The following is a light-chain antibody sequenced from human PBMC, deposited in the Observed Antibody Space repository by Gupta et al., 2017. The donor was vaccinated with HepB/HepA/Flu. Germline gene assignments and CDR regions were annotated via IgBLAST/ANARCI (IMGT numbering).Light chain of an antibody. Sequence: DIQMTQSPSTLSASVGDRVTITCRASQSISNWLAWYQQKPGKAPKLLIYKASSLESGVPSRFSGSGSGTEFTLTISSLQPDDFATYYFQQDNSYYTFGHGTKLEIK. CDR1: QSISNW. CDR3: QQDNSYYT. V-gene: IGKV1-5*03. CDR2: KAS. J-gene: IGKJ2*01.